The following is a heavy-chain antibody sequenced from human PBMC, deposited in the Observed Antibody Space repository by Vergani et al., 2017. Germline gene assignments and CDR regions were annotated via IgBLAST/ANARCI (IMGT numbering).Heavy chain of an antibody. D-gene: IGHD4-11*01. CDR2: FDPEDGET. J-gene: IGHJ4*02. CDR1: GYTFTSYD. CDR3: ATGVDYPDDY. V-gene: IGHV1-24*01. Sequence: QVQLVQSGAEVKKPGASVKVSCKASGYTFTSYDINWVRQATGQGLEWMGGFDPEDGETIYAQKFQGRVTMTEDTSTDTAYMELSSLRSEDTAVYYCATGVDYPDDYWGQGTLVTVSS.